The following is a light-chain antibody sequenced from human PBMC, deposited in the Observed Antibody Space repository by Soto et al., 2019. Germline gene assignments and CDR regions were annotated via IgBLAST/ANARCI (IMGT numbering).Light chain of an antibody. CDR2: GAS. Sequence: EIVLTQSPGTLSLSPGERATLSCRASPSVSSSYLAWYQQKPGQAPRLLIYGASNRATGIPARFSGSGSRTDFTLTISNLEPEDFAVYYCQHRINWPRTFGGGTKVDIK. V-gene: IGKV3D-20*02. CDR1: PSVSSSY. CDR3: QHRINWPRT. J-gene: IGKJ4*01.